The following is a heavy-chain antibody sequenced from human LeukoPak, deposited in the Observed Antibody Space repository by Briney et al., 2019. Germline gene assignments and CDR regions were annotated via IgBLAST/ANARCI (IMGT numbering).Heavy chain of an antibody. V-gene: IGHV4-39*07. CDR3: ARVRGGSTSYYYYYYYMDV. Sequence: SETLSLTCTASGGSISSSSYYWGWIRQPPGKGLEWIGSIYYSGSTYYNPSLKSRVTISVDTSKNQFSLKLSSVTAADTAVYYCARVRGGSTSYYYYYYYMDVWGKGTTVTVSS. CDR1: GGSISSSSYY. CDR2: IYYSGST. D-gene: IGHD2-15*01. J-gene: IGHJ6*03.